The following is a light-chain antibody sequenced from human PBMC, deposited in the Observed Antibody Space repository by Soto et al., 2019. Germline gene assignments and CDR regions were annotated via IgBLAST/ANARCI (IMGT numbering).Light chain of an antibody. CDR1: SSDVGSRNL. CDR3: CSYAGSYTWG. J-gene: IGLJ3*02. CDR2: EVT. V-gene: IGLV2-23*02. Sequence: QSALTQPASVSGSPGQSITISCTGTSSDVGSRNLVSWYQQHPGKAPKLIIYEVTKWPSGVSNRFSGSKSGNTASLTIFGLQAEDEADYYCCSYAGSYTWGFGGGTKLTVL.